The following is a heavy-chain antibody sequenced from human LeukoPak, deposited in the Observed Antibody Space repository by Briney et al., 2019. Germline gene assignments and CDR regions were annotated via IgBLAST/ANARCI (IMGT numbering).Heavy chain of an antibody. CDR3: ARGQGYCSSTSCYGFDY. V-gene: IGHV4-30-2*01. Sequence: SETLSLTCAVSGGSISSGGNPWSWIRQPPGKGLEWIGDIYHSGSTDYNPSIMSRLTMSVDRSKNQFSLKLRSVTAADTAVYYCARGQGYCSSTSCYGFDYWGQGTLVTVSS. D-gene: IGHD2-2*01. J-gene: IGHJ4*02. CDR1: GGSISSGGNP. CDR2: IYHSGST.